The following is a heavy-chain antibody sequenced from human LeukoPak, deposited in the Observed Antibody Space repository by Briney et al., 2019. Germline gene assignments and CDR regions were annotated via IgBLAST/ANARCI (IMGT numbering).Heavy chain of an antibody. CDR3: TTSWLGYCSSTSCYRDMYYFDY. CDR2: IKSKTDGGTT. D-gene: IGHD2-2*02. V-gene: IGHV3-15*01. J-gene: IGHJ4*02. CDR1: GFTFSNAW. Sequence: XGSLRLSCAASGFTFSNAWMSWVRQAPGKGLEWVGRIKSKTDGGTTDYAAPVKGRFTISRDDSKNTLYLQMNSLKTEDTAVYYCTTSWLGYCSSTSCYRDMYYFDYWGQGTLVTVSS.